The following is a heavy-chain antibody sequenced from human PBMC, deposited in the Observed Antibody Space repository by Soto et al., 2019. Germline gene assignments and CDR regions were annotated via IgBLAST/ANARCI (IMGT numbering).Heavy chain of an antibody. CDR2: ISAHNGNT. CDR3: ARGGYGYY. Sequence: QVHLVQSGAEVKKPGASVKVSCKGSGYAFTTYGITWVRQAPGQGLEWMGWISAHNGNTNYAQKLQGRVTVTRDTSTSAAYMELRSLRSTYTAVYYCARGGYGYYWGQGALVTVSS. J-gene: IGHJ4*02. CDR1: GYAFTTYG. D-gene: IGHD1-1*01. V-gene: IGHV1-18*01.